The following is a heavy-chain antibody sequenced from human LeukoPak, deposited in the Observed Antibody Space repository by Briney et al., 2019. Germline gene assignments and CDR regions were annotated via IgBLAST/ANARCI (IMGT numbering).Heavy chain of an antibody. CDR1: GGSISSSSYY. V-gene: IGHV4-39*07. Sequence: TSETLSLTCTVSGGSISSSSYYWGWIRQPPGKGLEWIGSIYYSGSTYYNPSLKSRVTISVDTSKNQFSLKLLSVTAADTAVYYCARVAGIAAAGFSRFDYWGQGTLVTVSS. CDR2: IYYSGST. D-gene: IGHD6-13*01. CDR3: ARVAGIAAAGFSRFDY. J-gene: IGHJ4*02.